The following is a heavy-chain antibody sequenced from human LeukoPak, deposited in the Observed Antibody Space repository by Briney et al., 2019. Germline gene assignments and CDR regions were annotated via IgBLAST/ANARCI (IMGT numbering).Heavy chain of an antibody. CDR2: ISGSGGST. D-gene: IGHD2-15*01. J-gene: IGHJ4*02. V-gene: IGHV3-23*01. Sequence: PGGSLRLSCAASGFTFSDYYMSWVRQAQGKGLEWVSAISGSGGSTYYADSVKGRFTISRDNSKNTLYLQMNSLRAEDTAVYYCAKGLRSGGSCYDYWGQGTLVTVSS. CDR3: AKGLRSGGSCYDY. CDR1: GFTFSDYY.